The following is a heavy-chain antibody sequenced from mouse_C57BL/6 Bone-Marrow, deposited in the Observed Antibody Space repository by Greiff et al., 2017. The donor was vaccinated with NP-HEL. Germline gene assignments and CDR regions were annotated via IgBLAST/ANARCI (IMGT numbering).Heavy chain of an antibody. V-gene: IGHV14-4*01. J-gene: IGHJ2*01. D-gene: IGHD1-1*01. CDR1: GFNIKDDY. CDR3: TSYYYGSPFDY. Sequence: VQLKQSGAELVRPGASVKLSCTASGFNIKDDYMHWVKQRPEQGLEWIGWIDPENGYTEYASKFQGKATITADTSSNTAYLQLSSLTSEDTAVYYCTSYYYGSPFDYWGQGTTLTVSS. CDR2: IDPENGYT.